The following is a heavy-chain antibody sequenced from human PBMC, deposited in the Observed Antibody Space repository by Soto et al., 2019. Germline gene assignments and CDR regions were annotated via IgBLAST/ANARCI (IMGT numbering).Heavy chain of an antibody. CDR1: GFIFSDYY. CDR2: ITTSGSTI. CDR3: ARVSGQWLLSY. Sequence: QVQLVASGGDLVKPGGSLRLSCAASGFIFSDYYMSWIRQAPGKGLEWISYITTSGSTIYYADSVKGRFTISRDNAKNSLFLQMNSLRAEDTAIYYCARVSGQWLLSYWGQGTLVTVSS. J-gene: IGHJ4*02. V-gene: IGHV3-11*01. D-gene: IGHD6-19*01.